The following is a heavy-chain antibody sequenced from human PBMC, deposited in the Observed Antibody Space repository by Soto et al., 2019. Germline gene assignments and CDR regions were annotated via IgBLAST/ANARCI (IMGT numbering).Heavy chain of an antibody. CDR1: GYTFIDYY. CDR3: ARESVALTKDFDY. D-gene: IGHD2-21*02. CDR2: INPKGGGT. Sequence: QVQLLQSGAEVKKPAASVKVSCKASGYTFIDYYMHWVRQAPGQGPEWMGCINPKGGGTKYAQKFQDWVTMTWDTSISTAYMELNRLRSDDTAVYYCARESVALTKDFDYWGQGTLVTVSS. V-gene: IGHV1-2*04. J-gene: IGHJ4*02.